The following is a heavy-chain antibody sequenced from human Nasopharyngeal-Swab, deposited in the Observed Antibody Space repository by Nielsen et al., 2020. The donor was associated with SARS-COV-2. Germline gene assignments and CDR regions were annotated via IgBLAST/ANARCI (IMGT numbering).Heavy chain of an antibody. CDR3: VTGLQQYRLQFDY. CDR1: GYTLTELS. D-gene: IGHD1-1*01. J-gene: IGHJ4*02. CDR2: FDPETDET. V-gene: IGHV1-24*01. Sequence: ASVKVSCKVSGYTLTELSIHWVRQAPGKGLEWMGGFDPETDETLYAQKFQGRVTMTQDTSTDAAYMKVNRLRSEDTAIYYCVTGLQQYRLQFDYWGQGTLATVSS.